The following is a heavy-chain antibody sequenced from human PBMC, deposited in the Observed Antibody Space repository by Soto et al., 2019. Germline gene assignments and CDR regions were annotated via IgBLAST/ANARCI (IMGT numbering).Heavy chain of an antibody. V-gene: IGHV3-15*01. CDR1: GFTFTDAW. Sequence: WGSLRLSCTASGFTFTDAWMDWVRQAPGKGLEGVCRIKSNADGGAADYSTPVKGRFIISRDDSRNTLYLQVNRLKTEDTAVYYCTSDMHHTSGSGWHGAFDXWGQGKMVTVS. D-gene: IGHD6-19*01. CDR3: TSDMHHTSGSGWHGAFDX. J-gene: IGHJ3*02. CDR2: IKSNADGGAA.